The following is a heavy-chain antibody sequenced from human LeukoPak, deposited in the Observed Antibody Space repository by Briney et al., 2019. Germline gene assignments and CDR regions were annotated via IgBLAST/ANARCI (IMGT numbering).Heavy chain of an antibody. Sequence: GGSLRLSCAASKFTFSSYAMSWVRQAPGKGLEWVSVIYSGGSTYYADSVKGRFTISRDNSKNTLYLQMNSLRAEDTAVYYCARAYSTGWYSFDYWGQGTLVTVSS. CDR3: ARAYSTGWYSFDY. J-gene: IGHJ4*02. V-gene: IGHV3-66*01. D-gene: IGHD6-13*01. CDR1: KFTFSSYA. CDR2: IYSGGST.